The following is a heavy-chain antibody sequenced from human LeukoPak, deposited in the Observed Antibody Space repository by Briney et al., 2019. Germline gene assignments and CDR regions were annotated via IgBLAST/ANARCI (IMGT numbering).Heavy chain of an antibody. V-gene: IGHV4-59*01. CDR3: AREVATGLDY. CDR1: GGSISSYY. D-gene: IGHD5-12*01. CDR2: IYYSGST. Sequence: SETLSLTCTVSGGSISSYYWSRIRQPPGKGLEWIGYIYYSGSTNYNPSLKSRVTISVDTSKNQFSLKLSSVTAADTAVYYCAREVATGLDYWGQGTLVTVSS. J-gene: IGHJ4*02.